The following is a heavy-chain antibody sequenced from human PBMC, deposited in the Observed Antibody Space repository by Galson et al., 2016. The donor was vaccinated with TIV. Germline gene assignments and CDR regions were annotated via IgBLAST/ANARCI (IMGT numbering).Heavy chain of an antibody. V-gene: IGHV4-4*02. Sequence: ETLSLTCAVSGGSISSSNWWSWVCQPPGTGLEWIGEIYHSGSTNYNPSLKSRVTISVDKSKNQFSLKLSSVTAADTAVYYCARDSHYGPYYGMDVWGQGTTVAVSS. CDR1: GGSISSSNW. CDR2: IYHSGST. CDR3: ARDSHYGPYYGMDV. J-gene: IGHJ6*02. D-gene: IGHD4-17*01.